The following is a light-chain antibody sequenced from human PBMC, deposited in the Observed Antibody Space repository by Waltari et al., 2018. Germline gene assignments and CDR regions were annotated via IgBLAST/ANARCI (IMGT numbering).Light chain of an antibody. Sequence: DIQMTQSPSFVSASVGDRVTITCRASQGIDNWLAWYQQKPGKAPTFLIYSASSLQSGVPSRFVGSGSGTDFILTISRLQPEDFATYYCQQTNSFPRTFGQGTKVAIK. CDR2: SAS. V-gene: IGKV1-12*01. CDR1: QGIDNW. CDR3: QQTNSFPRT. J-gene: IGKJ1*01.